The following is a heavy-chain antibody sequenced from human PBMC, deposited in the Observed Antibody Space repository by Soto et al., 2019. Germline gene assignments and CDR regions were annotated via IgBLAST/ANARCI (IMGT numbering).Heavy chain of an antibody. V-gene: IGHV4-39*02. D-gene: IGHD5-12*01. Sequence: LSLTCTVSGGSISSSSYYWGWIRQPPGKGLEWIGSIYYSGSTYYNPSLKSRVTISVDTSKNQFSLQLNSVTPEDTAVYYCARDWGYGLDPWGQGTLVTVSS. CDR2: IYYSGST. J-gene: IGHJ5*02. CDR3: ARDWGYGLDP. CDR1: GGSISSSSYY.